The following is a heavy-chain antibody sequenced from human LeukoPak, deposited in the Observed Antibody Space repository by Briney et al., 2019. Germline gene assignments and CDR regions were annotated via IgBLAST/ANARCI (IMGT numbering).Heavy chain of an antibody. V-gene: IGHV4-59*01. CDR1: GGSISSYY. Sequence: SETLPLTCTVSGGSISSYYWSWIRQPPGKGLEWIGYIYYSGSTNYNPSLKSRVTISVDTSKNQFSLKLSSVTAADTAVYYCAREAHSSSYFDYWGQGTLVTVSS. J-gene: IGHJ4*02. CDR2: IYYSGST. CDR3: AREAHSSSYFDY. D-gene: IGHD6-6*01.